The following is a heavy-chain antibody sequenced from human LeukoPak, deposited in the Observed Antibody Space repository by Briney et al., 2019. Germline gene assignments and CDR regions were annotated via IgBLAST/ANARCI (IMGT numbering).Heavy chain of an antibody. D-gene: IGHD3-16*02. V-gene: IGHV3-11*01. CDR1: GFIFSDYY. CDR2: ISSGANSI. CDR3: VRRGSRSY. J-gene: IGHJ4*02. Sequence: PGGSLRLSRAASGFIFSDYYMSWFRQAPGKGLEWISFISSGANSIYYADSVKGRFTISRDNAKNSLYLQMNSLRVDDTAVYYCVRRGSRSYWGQGTLVTVSS.